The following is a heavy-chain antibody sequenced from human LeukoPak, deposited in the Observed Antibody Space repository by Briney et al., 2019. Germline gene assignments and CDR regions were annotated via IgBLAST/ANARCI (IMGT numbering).Heavy chain of an antibody. CDR2: ISSSSSYI. V-gene: IGHV3-21*01. J-gene: IGHJ4*02. Sequence: GGSLRLSCAASGFTFDDYAMHWVRQAPGKGLEWVSSISSSSSYIYYADSVKGRFTISRDNAKNSLYLQMNSLRAEDTAVYYCARAIHYYDSSGYYYFDYWGQGTLVTVSS. D-gene: IGHD3-22*01. CDR3: ARAIHYYDSSGYYYFDY. CDR1: GFTFDDYA.